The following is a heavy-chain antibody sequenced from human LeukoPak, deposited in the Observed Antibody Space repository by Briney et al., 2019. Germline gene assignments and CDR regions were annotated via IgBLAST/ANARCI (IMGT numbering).Heavy chain of an antibody. Sequence: GGSLRLVCAASGFTFNNSAMNWVRQAPGKGLEWVSVISGSGGTTYYADSVKGRFTIFRDNSKNTLSLQMNSLRAEDTAVYYCAKKRSDYYSVDYWGQGTLVTVSS. J-gene: IGHJ4*02. CDR1: GFTFNNSA. D-gene: IGHD3-22*01. V-gene: IGHV3-23*01. CDR2: ISGSGGTT. CDR3: AKKRSDYYSVDY.